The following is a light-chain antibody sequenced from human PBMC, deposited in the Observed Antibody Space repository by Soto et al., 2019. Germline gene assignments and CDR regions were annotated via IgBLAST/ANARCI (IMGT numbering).Light chain of an antibody. Sequence: QSALTQPASGSGSPGQSITISCTGTSSDVGGYDYVSWYQQHPGKAPKLMIYDVRNRPSGVSNRFSGSKSGSTASLTISGLQPEDEADYYCGSYTGTGDLLFGGGTKLTVL. J-gene: IGLJ2*01. CDR3: GSYTGTGDLL. CDR1: SSDVGGYDY. V-gene: IGLV2-14*03. CDR2: DVR.